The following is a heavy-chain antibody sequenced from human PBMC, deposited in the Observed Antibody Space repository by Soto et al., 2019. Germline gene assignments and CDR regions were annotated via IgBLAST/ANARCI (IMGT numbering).Heavy chain of an antibody. V-gene: IGHV4-59*08. Sequence: SETLSLTCTVSGGSISSYYWSWIRQPPGKGLEWIGYIYYSGSTNYNPSLKSRVTISVDTSKNQFSLKLSSVTAADTAVYYCARHPSLVSLRGDYYYYMDVWGKGTTVTVSS. CDR1: GGSISSYY. CDR2: IYYSGST. CDR3: ARHPSLVSLRGDYYYYMDV. J-gene: IGHJ6*03. D-gene: IGHD2-15*01.